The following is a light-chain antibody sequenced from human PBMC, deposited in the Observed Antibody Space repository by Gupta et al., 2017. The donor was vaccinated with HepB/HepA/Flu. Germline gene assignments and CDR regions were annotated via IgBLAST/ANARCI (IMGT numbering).Light chain of an antibody. Sequence: DIQMTQSPSTLSASVGDRVTITCRASQSISIWLAWYQQKPGKAPKLRIYRASSLDSGVPSRFSGSGSGTEFTLTISSLQPDDFATYYCQQYNSPVTFGQGTKLEIK. V-gene: IGKV1-5*03. CDR3: QQYNSPVT. CDR1: QSISIW. CDR2: RAS. J-gene: IGKJ2*01.